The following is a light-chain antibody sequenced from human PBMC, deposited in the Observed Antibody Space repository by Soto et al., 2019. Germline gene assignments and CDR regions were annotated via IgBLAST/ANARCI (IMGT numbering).Light chain of an antibody. Sequence: IVLTQSPGTLSLSPGESATLSCRASQSVKDDCLAWYQHKPGQAPRLLFFGAFNRATGIPNRFRGSGSGTDFTLIISRLEPEDFAMYYCYQYGGSPPWTFGQGTKVDIK. J-gene: IGKJ1*01. CDR3: YQYGGSPPWT. CDR2: GAF. CDR1: QSVKDDC. V-gene: IGKV3-20*01.